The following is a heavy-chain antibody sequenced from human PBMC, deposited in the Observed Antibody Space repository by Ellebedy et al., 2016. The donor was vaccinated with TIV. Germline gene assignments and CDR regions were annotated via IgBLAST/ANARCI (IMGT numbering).Heavy chain of an antibody. CDR2: IYPGDSDT. D-gene: IGHD1-14*01. Sequence: GESLKISCKSSGYSFTSYWISWVRQMPGKGLEWMGIIYPGDSDTRYSPSFQGQVTISADMSINTAYLQWSSLRASDTAMYYCARRSGDHDFDYWGQGTLVTVSS. CDR1: GYSFTSYW. V-gene: IGHV5-51*01. CDR3: ARRSGDHDFDY. J-gene: IGHJ4*02.